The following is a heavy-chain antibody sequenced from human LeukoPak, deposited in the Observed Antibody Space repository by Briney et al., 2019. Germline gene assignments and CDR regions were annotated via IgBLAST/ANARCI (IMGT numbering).Heavy chain of an antibody. CDR1: GFTFSGCA. CDR3: ARIFYDTSGFYWYFDL. Sequence: PGGSLRLSCAASGFTFSGCAMSWVRQAPGKGLEWVSAIRGSGGTTYYADSMKGRITISRDIAKNSLYLQMSSLRAEDTALYYCARIFYDTSGFYWYFDLWGRGTLVTVSS. CDR2: IRGSGGTT. J-gene: IGHJ2*01. V-gene: IGHV3-23*01. D-gene: IGHD3-22*01.